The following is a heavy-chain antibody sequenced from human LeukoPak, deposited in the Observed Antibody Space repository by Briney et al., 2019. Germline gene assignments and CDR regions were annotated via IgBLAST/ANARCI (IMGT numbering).Heavy chain of an antibody. V-gene: IGHV3-23*01. D-gene: IGHD2-2*01. J-gene: IGHJ4*02. Sequence: GGSLRLSCTASGFTFSSYAMSWVRQAPGKGLKWVSSISDSGDTPYYADSVKGRFTISRDSSKNTLSLQMNSLRAEDTAVYYCAKIPKGGYFDYWGQGTLVTVSS. CDR1: GFTFSSYA. CDR2: ISDSGDTP. CDR3: AKIPKGGYFDY.